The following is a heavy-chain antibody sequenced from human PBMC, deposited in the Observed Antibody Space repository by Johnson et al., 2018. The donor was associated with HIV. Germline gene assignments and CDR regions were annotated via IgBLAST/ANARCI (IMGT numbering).Heavy chain of an antibody. CDR2: ISYDGIKT. J-gene: IGHJ3*02. CDR3: ARHSPARGFPAFDI. D-gene: IGHD5-12*01. CDR1: GIIFSHYG. V-gene: IGHV3-30*03. Sequence: QVQLVESGGGVVQPGRSLRLSCTVSGIIFSHYGMHWVRQAPGKGLEWVALISYDGIKTYYVDSVKARFTISRDDARNTLYLQMNSLRVEDTALYYCARHSPARGFPAFDIWGQGTLVTVSS.